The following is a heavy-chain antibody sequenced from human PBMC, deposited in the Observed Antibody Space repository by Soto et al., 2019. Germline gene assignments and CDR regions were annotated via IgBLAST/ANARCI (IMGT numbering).Heavy chain of an antibody. D-gene: IGHD1-1*01. V-gene: IGHV1-58*02. CDR2: IVVGSGNT. CDR1: GFTFTSSA. CDR3: ARGTYVGGRVAFDI. Sequence: EASVKVSCKASGFTFTSSAIQWVRQARGQRLEWIGWIVVGSGNTNYAQKFQERVTITRDMSTSTAYMELKSLRSDDTAVYFCARGTYVGGRVAFDIWGQGTMVTVSS. J-gene: IGHJ3*02.